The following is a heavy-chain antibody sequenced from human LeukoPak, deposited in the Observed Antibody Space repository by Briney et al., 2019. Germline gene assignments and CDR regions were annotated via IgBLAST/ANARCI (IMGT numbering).Heavy chain of an antibody. V-gene: IGHV3-33*08. D-gene: IGHD3-22*01. CDR3: AREPYYYDSSGYYPPDAFDI. CDR2: IWYDGSNK. J-gene: IGHJ3*02. Sequence: GGSLRLSCAASGFTFNNAWMNWVRQAPGKGLEWVAVIWYDGSNKYYADSVKGRFTISRDNSKNTLYLQMNSLRAEDTAVYYCAREPYYYDSSGYYPPDAFDIWGQGTMVTVSS. CDR1: GFTFNNAW.